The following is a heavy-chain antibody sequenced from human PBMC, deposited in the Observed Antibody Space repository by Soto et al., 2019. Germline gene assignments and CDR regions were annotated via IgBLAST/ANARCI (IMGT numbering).Heavy chain of an antibody. CDR3: ARSSALDV. CDR2: IRSSGNTI. CDR1: GFTLSSYD. D-gene: IGHD3-10*01. V-gene: IGHV3-48*03. Sequence: EVQVVESGGGLVQPGVSLRLSCAVSGFTLSSYDMNWVRQAPGKGLEWVSYIRSSGNTIYYADSVRGRLTISRDNAKNSLYLQMDSLRAEDMAVYYCARSSALDVWGQETTVTVSS. J-gene: IGHJ6*02.